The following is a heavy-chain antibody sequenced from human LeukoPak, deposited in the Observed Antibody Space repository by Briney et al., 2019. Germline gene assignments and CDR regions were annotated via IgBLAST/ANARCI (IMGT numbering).Heavy chain of an antibody. J-gene: IGHJ4*02. Sequence: GGSLRLSCAASGVTFSNYWIHWVRQAPGKGLVWVSRINTDGSTTTYADSVKGRFSISRDNAKNTVYLQMNNLRAEGTAVYYCLPGKGYWGQGTLVTVSS. CDR3: LPGKGY. D-gene: IGHD4-23*01. V-gene: IGHV3-74*01. CDR1: GVTFSNYW. CDR2: INTDGSTT.